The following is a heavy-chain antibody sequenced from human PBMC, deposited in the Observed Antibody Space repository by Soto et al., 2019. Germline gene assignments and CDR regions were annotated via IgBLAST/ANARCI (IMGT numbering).Heavy chain of an antibody. CDR2: INPNSGGT. CDR1: GYSFAGHY. CDR3: ARDSHYDILTGYSRNAFDM. J-gene: IGHJ3*02. V-gene: IGHV1-2*02. D-gene: IGHD3-9*01. Sequence: QVQLVQSGAEVKKPGASVRVSCKTSGYSFAGHYLHWVRQAPGQGLDWMGWINPNSGGTIYAQKCQGRVTMTRDTSISTAYMVLTSLRSDDTAVYYCARDSHYDILTGYSRNAFDMWGRGTVVTVSS.